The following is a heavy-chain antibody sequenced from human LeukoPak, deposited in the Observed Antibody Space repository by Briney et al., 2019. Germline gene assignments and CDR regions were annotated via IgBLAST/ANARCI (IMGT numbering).Heavy chain of an antibody. D-gene: IGHD3-22*01. Sequence: SETLSLTSAVSDYSISSGDYWGWIRQPPGKGLEWIGSVYYSGSTHYSPSLKNRVTISVDTSKNQFSLKLRSVTAADTALYYCARNDSSGYFDYWGQGTLVTVSS. CDR2: VYYSGST. V-gene: IGHV4-38-2*01. CDR3: ARNDSSGYFDY. CDR1: DYSISSGDY. J-gene: IGHJ4*02.